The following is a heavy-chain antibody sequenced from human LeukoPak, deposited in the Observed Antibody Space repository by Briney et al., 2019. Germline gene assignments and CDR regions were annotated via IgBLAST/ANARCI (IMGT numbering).Heavy chain of an antibody. CDR1: GYTFTGYY. V-gene: IGHV1-2*02. J-gene: IGHJ4*02. D-gene: IGHD3-22*01. Sequence: ASVKVSCKASGYTFTGYYMRWVRQAPGQGLEWLGWINPNSGGTNYAQKFQGRVTMTRDTSISTAYMELSRLRSDDTAVYYCASLGLGSSGYSFDYWGQGTLVTVSS. CDR2: INPNSGGT. CDR3: ASLGLGSSGYSFDY.